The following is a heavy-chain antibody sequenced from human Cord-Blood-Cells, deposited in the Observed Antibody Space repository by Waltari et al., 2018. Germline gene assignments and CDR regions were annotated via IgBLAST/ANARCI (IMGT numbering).Heavy chain of an antibody. Sequence: LQLQESGPGLVKPSETLSLTCPVSVGSISSSSYYCGWIRQPPGKGLEWIGSIYYSGSTYYNPSLKSRVTISVDTSKNQFSLKLSSVTAADTAVYYCARQVWESIDYWGQGTLVTVSS. CDR3: ARQVWESIDY. V-gene: IGHV4-39*01. J-gene: IGHJ4*02. D-gene: IGHD1-26*01. CDR1: VGSISSSSYY. CDR2: IYYSGST.